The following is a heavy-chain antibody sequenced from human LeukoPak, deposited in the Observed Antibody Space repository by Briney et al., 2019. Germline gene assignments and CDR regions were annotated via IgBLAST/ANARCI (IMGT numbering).Heavy chain of an antibody. V-gene: IGHV4-4*07. CDR1: GDSINGYF. CDR2: IYSSGST. Sequence: SETLSLSCTVSGDSINGYFWSWVRQPAGKGLEWIGRIYSSGSTNYNPSLKSRVTMSVDTSKNQFSLKVSSVTAADTAVYYCARHDSGVDYADYWGQGTLVTVSS. J-gene: IGHJ4*02. CDR3: ARHDSGVDYADY. D-gene: IGHD3-22*01.